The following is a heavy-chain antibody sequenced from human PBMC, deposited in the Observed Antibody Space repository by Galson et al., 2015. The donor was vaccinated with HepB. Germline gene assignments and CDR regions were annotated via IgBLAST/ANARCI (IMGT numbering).Heavy chain of an antibody. V-gene: IGHV3-33*01. D-gene: IGHD3-10*01. CDR3: VRDWAMIRGFVTIRDDFRD. Sequence: SLRLSCAASGFSFSSYGMHWVRQSPGKGLEWVAAIWYDGSKEDYTDSVQGRFAISRDNSKNILYLQMNSLRAEDTAMYFCVRDWAMIRGFVTIRDDFRDWGQGTLVTVSS. CDR1: GFSFSSYG. CDR2: IWYDGSKE. J-gene: IGHJ1*01.